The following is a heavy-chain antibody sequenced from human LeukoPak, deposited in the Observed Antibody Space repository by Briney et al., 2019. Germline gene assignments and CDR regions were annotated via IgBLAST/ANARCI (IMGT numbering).Heavy chain of an antibody. J-gene: IGHJ6*03. CDR2: IHYDGSNN. CDR3: AKRYYYMDV. Sequence: GGSLRLSCAASGFTFSSYAMHWVRQAPGKGLEWVAFIHYDGSNNYYADSVKGRFTISRDNSKNTLYLQMNSLRAEDTAVYYCAKRYYYMDVWGKGTTVTVSS. V-gene: IGHV3-30*02. CDR1: GFTFSSYA.